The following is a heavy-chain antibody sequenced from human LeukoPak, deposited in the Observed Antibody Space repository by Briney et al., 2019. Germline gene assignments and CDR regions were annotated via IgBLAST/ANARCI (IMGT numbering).Heavy chain of an antibody. CDR1: GFSLSSYW. Sequence: GGSLRLSCAAAGFSLSSYWMSWVRQAKRKGLECVAKIREDGSEKHYVDSVKGRFIISRDNSKNSLYLQMNSLRAEDTAVYYCARDYTGGWNDYWGQGTLVTVSS. V-gene: IGHV3-7*01. CDR3: ARDYTGGWNDY. D-gene: IGHD7-27*01. J-gene: IGHJ4*02. CDR2: IREDGSEK.